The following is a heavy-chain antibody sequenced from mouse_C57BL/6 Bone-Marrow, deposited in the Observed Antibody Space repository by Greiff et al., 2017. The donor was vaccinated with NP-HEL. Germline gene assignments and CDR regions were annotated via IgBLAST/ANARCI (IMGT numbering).Heavy chain of an antibody. CDR3: ARLTVYAMDY. Sequence: EVQRVESGGGLVKPGGSLKLSCAASGFTFSSYAMSWVRQTPEKRLAWVATISDGGSYTYYPDNVKGRFTISRDNAKNNLYLQMSHLKSEDTAMYYCARLTVYAMDYWGQGTSVTVSS. D-gene: IGHD4-1*01. J-gene: IGHJ4*01. V-gene: IGHV5-4*01. CDR2: ISDGGSYT. CDR1: GFTFSSYA.